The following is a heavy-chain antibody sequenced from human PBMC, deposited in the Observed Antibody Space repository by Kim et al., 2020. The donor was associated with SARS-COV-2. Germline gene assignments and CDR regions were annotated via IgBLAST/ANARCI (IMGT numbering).Heavy chain of an antibody. V-gene: IGHV3-23*01. J-gene: IGHJ4*01. CDR3: VRGSEHGGVRTRFFDY. Sequence: GGSLRLSCAASGFAFDTYGMTWVRQAPGKGPMWVSAISGTTSNTYYADSVKGRFTISRDNSKNTVHLQMNSLRVEDTALYYCVRGSEHGGVRTRFFDY. D-gene: IGHD2-8*02. CDR1: GFAFDTYG. CDR2: ISGTTSNT.